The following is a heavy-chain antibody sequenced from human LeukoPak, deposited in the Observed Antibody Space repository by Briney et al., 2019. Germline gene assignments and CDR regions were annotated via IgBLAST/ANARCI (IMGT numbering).Heavy chain of an antibody. CDR3: ARDPFSECSFDY. Sequence: GGSLRLSCAASGFTVSSNYTNWVRQAPGKGLEWVSLIYSGGTTYYADSVKGRFTISRDNSKNTVHLQMYNLRAEDTAVYYCARDPFSECSFDYWGQGTLVTVSS. J-gene: IGHJ4*02. V-gene: IGHV3-53*01. CDR1: GFTVSSNY. D-gene: IGHD6-25*01. CDR2: IYSGGTT.